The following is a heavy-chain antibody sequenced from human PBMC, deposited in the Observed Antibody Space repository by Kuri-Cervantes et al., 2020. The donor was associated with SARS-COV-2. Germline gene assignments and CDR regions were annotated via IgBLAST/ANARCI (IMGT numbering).Heavy chain of an antibody. CDR1: GFTFSSYA. J-gene: IGHJ4*02. V-gene: IGHV3-30-3*01. Sequence: GESLKISCAASGFTFSSYAMHWVRQAPGKGLEWVAVISYDGSSKYYADSVKARFTISRDNSKNTLYLQMNSLRAEDTAVYYCAREAYYDFWSGYHTRTDYFDYWGQGTLVTVSS. CDR2: ISYDGSSK. CDR3: AREAYYDFWSGYHTRTDYFDY. D-gene: IGHD3-3*01.